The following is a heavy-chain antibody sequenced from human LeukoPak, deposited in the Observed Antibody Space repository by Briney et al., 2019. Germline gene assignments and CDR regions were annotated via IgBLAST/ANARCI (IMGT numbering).Heavy chain of an antibody. CDR2: LTWNGGNR. V-gene: IGHV3-9*01. CDR1: GFTFYDYA. J-gene: IGHJ4*02. CDR3: TRDLGGTIDY. Sequence: GGSLRLSCVASGFTFYDYAMHWVRQAPGKGLEWVSGLTWNGGNRGYADSVKGRFTISRDNSKNTLYLQMNSLRAEDTAVYYCTRDLGGTIDYWGQGTLVTVSS. D-gene: IGHD1-1*01.